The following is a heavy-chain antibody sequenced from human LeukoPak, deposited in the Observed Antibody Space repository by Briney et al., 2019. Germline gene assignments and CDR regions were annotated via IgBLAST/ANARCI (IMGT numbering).Heavy chain of an antibody. D-gene: IGHD5-12*01. Sequence: SGPALVKPTQTLTLTCTFSGFSLSSSGMCVSWIRQPPGKALEWLARIDWEDDKHYTTSLKTRLTISKDTSKNQVVLTMTSMDPVDTATYYCARNRGYSGYGMDVWGQGTTVTVSS. J-gene: IGHJ6*02. V-gene: IGHV2-70*11. CDR3: ARNRGYSGYGMDV. CDR2: IDWEDDK. CDR1: GFSLSSSGMC.